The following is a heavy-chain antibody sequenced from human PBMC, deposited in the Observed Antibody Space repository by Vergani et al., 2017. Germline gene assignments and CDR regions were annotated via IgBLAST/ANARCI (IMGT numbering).Heavy chain of an antibody. V-gene: IGHV4-59*01. CDR3: ARARRDGYNYDY. Sequence: QVQLQESGPGLVKPSETLSLTCTVSGGSISSYYWSWIRQPPGKGLEWIWYIYYSGSTNYNPSLKSRVTISVDTSKNQFSLKLSSVTDADTAVYYCARARRDGYNYDYWGQGTLVTVAS. D-gene: IGHD5-24*01. CDR1: GGSISSYY. J-gene: IGHJ4*02. CDR2: IYYSGST.